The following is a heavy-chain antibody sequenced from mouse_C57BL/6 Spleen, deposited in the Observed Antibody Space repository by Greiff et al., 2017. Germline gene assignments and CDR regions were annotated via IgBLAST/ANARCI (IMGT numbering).Heavy chain of an antibody. CDR2: INPYNGDT. D-gene: IGHD2-5*01. Sequence: EVQLQQSGPELVKPGDSVKISCKASGYSFTGYFMNWVMQSHGKSLEWIGRINPYNGDTFYNQKFKGKATLTADKSSSTAHMELRSLTSEDSAVYYCARGDYYSNYAYAMDYWGQGTSVTVSS. CDR3: ARGDYYSNYAYAMDY. CDR1: GYSFTGYF. J-gene: IGHJ4*01. V-gene: IGHV1-20*01.